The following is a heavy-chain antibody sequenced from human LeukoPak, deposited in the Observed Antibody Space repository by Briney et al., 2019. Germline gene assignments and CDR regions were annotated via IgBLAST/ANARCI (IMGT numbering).Heavy chain of an antibody. CDR1: GGSISSYY. CDR2: IYYTGST. D-gene: IGHD6-13*01. V-gene: IGHV4-59*01. Sequence: SETLSLTCSVSGGSISSYYWSWIRQPPGKGLEWIGYIYYTGSTNYNPSLKSRVTISIDTSKNQFSLKLRSVTAADTAVYYCARVDSSNWYDSRGYFDYWGQGTLVTVSS. J-gene: IGHJ4*02. CDR3: ARVDSSNWYDSRGYFDY.